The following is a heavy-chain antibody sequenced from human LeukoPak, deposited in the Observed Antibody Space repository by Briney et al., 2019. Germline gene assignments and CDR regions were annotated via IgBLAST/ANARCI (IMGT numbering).Heavy chain of an antibody. V-gene: IGHV4-59*01. J-gene: IGHJ4*02. CDR2: IYYNGST. D-gene: IGHD1-1*01. CDR3: AREMGGTTQFDY. Sequence: SETLSLTCTVSGGSISSYYWSWIRQPPGKGLEWIGYIYYNGSTNYNPSLKSRVTISVDTSKNQFSLKLSSVTAADTAVYYCAREMGGTTQFDYWGQGTLVTVSS. CDR1: GGSISSYY.